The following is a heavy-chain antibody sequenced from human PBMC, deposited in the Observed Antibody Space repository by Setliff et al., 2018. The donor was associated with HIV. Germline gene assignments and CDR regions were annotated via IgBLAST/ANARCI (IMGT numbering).Heavy chain of an antibody. J-gene: IGHJ4*02. V-gene: IGHV3-30*02. D-gene: IGHD6-19*01. Sequence: GGSLRLSCATSGFTFSYYGMHWVRQAPGKGLEWVAFIRYDDTYKYYADSVKGRFTISRDNSKNTLYLQMNSLRAEDTAVYYCTKNLHRSPWSPLDYWGQGTLVTVSS. CDR2: IRYDDTYK. CDR3: TKNLHRSPWSPLDY. CDR1: GFTFSYYG.